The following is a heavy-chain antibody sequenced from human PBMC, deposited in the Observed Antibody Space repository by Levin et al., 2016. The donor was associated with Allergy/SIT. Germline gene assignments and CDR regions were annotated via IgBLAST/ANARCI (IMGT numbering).Heavy chain of an antibody. CDR3: ARNTDIDLGRDYFDY. D-gene: IGHD1/OR15-1a*01. CDR1: EDSFNSYV. V-gene: IGHV1-69*10. J-gene: IGHJ4*02. Sequence: SVKVSCKASEDSFNSYVITWVRQAPGQGPEWMGGIVPRIGVPKYSQKFQGRVTMTADTSTTTAYMELMNLRSDDTAVYYCARNTDIDLGRDYFDYWGQGTLATVSS. CDR2: IVPRIGVP.